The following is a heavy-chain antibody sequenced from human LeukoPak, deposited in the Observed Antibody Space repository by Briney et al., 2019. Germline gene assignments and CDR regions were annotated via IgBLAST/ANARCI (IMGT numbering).Heavy chain of an antibody. CDR2: ISGSGGST. D-gene: IGHD3-9*01. CDR1: GGSFSGYY. CDR3: ARGPDYDILADYFDY. V-gene: IGHV3-23*01. Sequence: PSETLSLTCAVYGGSFSGYYWSWVRQAPGKGLEWVSTISGSGGSTYYADSVRGRFTISRDNSKNTLFLQMNSLRPEDTAVYYCARGPDYDILADYFDYWGQGTLVTVSS. J-gene: IGHJ4*02.